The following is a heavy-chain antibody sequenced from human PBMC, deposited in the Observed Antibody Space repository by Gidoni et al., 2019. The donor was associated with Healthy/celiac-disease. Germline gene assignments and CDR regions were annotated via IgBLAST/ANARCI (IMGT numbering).Heavy chain of an antibody. CDR1: GGSISSSSYY. CDR3: ARLVLGYCSGGSCYGASEPIVG. Sequence: QLQLQESGPGLVKPSETLSLTCPVSGGSISSSSYYWGWIRQPPGKGLEWIGSIYYSASTYYNPPLKSRVTISVDTSKNQFYLKLSSVTAADTVVYYCARLVLGYCSGGSCYGASEPIVGWGQGTLVTVSS. J-gene: IGHJ4*02. CDR2: IYYSAST. V-gene: IGHV4-39*01. D-gene: IGHD2-15*01.